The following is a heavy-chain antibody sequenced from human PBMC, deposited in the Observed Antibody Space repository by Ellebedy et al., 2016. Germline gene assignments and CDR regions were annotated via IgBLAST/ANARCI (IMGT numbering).Heavy chain of an antibody. CDR3: RQGHYFDQ. V-gene: IGHV3-23*01. CDR1: GLTVSSFF. J-gene: IGHJ4*02. CDR2: MRGDGAKT. Sequence: GESLKISXAPSGLTVSSFFMGWVRQAPGKGLEWVSTMRGDGAKTHLADSVKGRFTMSRDIPKNTVYLQMNRLRAEDTALYYCRQGHYFDQWGQGALVTVSS.